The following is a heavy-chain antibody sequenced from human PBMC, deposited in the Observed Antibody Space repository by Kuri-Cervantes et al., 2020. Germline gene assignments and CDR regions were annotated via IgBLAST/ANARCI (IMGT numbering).Heavy chain of an antibody. V-gene: IGHV3-53*01. CDR2: IYSGGSA. Sequence: LSLTCAASGFTVSSNYMSWVRQAPGKGLEWVSVIYSGGSAYYADSVKGRFTISRDNSKNTLYLQMNSLRAEDTAVYYCARPTSSWYVGQNDYWGQGTLVTVSS. J-gene: IGHJ4*02. D-gene: IGHD6-13*01. CDR3: ARPTSSWYVGQNDY. CDR1: GFTVSSNY.